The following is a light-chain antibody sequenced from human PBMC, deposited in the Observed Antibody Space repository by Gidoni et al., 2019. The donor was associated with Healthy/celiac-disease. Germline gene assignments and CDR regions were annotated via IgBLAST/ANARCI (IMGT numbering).Light chain of an antibody. J-gene: IGKJ3*01. CDR3: QQRSNWPPL. Sequence: EIVLTQSPATLSLSPGERATLSCRASQSVSSYLAWYQQKPGQAPRLLIYDASNRATGIPARFRCSGSGTDFTLTISSLEPEDFAVYYCQQRSNWPPLFGPGTKVDIK. CDR1: QSVSSY. CDR2: DAS. V-gene: IGKV3-11*01.